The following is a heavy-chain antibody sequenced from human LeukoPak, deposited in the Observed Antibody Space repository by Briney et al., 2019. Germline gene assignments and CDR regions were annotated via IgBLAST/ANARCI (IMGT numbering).Heavy chain of an antibody. CDR3: ARGNPNGGLWLRSFYYYGMDV. V-gene: IGHV1-8*01. J-gene: IGHJ6*02. Sequence: ASVKVSCKASGYTFTSYDINWVRQATGQGLEWMGWMNPNSGNTGYAQKFQGRVTMTRNTSISTAYMELSSLRSEDTAVYYCARGNPNGGLWLRSFYYYGMDVWGQGTTVTVSS. CDR1: GYTFTSYD. CDR2: MNPNSGNT. D-gene: IGHD5-18*01.